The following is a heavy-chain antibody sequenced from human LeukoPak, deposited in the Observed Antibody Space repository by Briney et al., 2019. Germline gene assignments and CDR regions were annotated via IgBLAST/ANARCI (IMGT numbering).Heavy chain of an antibody. CDR2: ISSSGSTI. CDR1: GFTFSSYE. D-gene: IGHD2-2*01. J-gene: IGHJ3*02. V-gene: IGHV3-48*03. Sequence: LPGGSLRLSCAASGFTFSSYEMNWVRQAPGKGLEWVSYISSSGSTIYYADSVKGRFTISRDNAKNTLYLQMNSLRAEDTAVYYCARDGGCSSTSCYVADAFDIWGQGTMVTVSS. CDR3: ARDGGCSSTSCYVADAFDI.